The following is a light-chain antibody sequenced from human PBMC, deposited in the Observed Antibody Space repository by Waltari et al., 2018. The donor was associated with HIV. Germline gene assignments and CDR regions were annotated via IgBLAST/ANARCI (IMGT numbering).Light chain of an antibody. Sequence: EIVMTQSPATLSVSPGERATLSCRASQSVRSNLAWYQQNPGQSPSLLIYGASTRTTGIAPRFSGSESETEFTLTINSLQSEDFAVYYCQQYNNWPPTFGQGTKLEIK. V-gene: IGKV3-15*01. J-gene: IGKJ2*01. CDR2: GAS. CDR1: QSVRSN. CDR3: QQYNNWPPT.